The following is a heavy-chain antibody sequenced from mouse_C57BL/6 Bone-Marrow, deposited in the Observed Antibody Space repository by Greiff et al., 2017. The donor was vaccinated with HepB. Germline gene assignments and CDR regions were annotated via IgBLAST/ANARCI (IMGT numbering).Heavy chain of an antibody. Sequence: EVQLQQSGPELVKPGASVKISCKASGYTFTDYYMNWVKQSHGKSLEWIGDINPNNGGTSYNQKFKGKATLTVDKSSSTAYMELRSLTSEDSAVYYCARDYGGRYFDVWGTGTTVTVSS. CDR3: ARDYGGRYFDV. J-gene: IGHJ1*03. V-gene: IGHV1-26*01. CDR2: INPNNGGT. D-gene: IGHD1-1*01. CDR1: GYTFTDYY.